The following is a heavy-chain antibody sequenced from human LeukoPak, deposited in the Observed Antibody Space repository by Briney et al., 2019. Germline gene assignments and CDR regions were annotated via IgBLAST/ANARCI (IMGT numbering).Heavy chain of an antibody. D-gene: IGHD3-3*01. J-gene: IGHJ6*03. CDR2: IYYSGST. Sequence: PSQTLSLTCTVSGGSIGSSGYYWSWIRQHPGKGLEWIGYIYYSGSTYYNPSLKSRVTISVDTSKNQFSLKLSSVTAADTAVYYCARDGRSGSYYDFWSGYYTGPNYYMDVWGKGTTVTVSS. CDR3: ARDGRSGSYYDFWSGYYTGPNYYMDV. V-gene: IGHV4-31*03. CDR1: GGSIGSSGYY.